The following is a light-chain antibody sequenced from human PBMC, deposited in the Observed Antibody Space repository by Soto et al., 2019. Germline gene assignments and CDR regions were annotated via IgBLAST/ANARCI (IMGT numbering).Light chain of an antibody. CDR1: QSVSNN. Sequence: IVMPQSTSTLSVSPGERASLCCGSSQSVSNNLAWYQQKPGQAPRLLIYLASTRAPGIPARFSGSGSGTEFTLTISSLQSEDFAVYYCQQYNNWPPVTFGQGTRLEI. J-gene: IGKJ5*01. CDR3: QQYNNWPPVT. V-gene: IGKV3D-15*01. CDR2: LAS.